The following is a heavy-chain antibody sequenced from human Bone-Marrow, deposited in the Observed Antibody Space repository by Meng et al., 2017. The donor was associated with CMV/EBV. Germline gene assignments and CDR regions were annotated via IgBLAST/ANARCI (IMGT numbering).Heavy chain of an antibody. CDR1: GLTFSDHH. CDR2: MKKKAASSIK. V-gene: IGHV3-72*01. CDR3: ADLGGAFGMDV. Sequence: GGSLTLSCAASGLTFSDHHMDWVRQAPGGGLEWVGHMKKKAASSIKDYATSVKGRFTISRDDSKNSLYLQMNSLKAEDSAVYYCADLGGAFGMDVWGQGPTVTVSS. J-gene: IGHJ6*02.